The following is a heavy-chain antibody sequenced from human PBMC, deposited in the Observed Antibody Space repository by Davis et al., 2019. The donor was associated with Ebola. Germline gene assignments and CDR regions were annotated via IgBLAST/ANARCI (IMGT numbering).Heavy chain of an antibody. J-gene: IGHJ5*02. D-gene: IGHD3-9*01. CDR1: GDPIGSGGYY. CDR3: ARIFVLRYRINWFDP. Sequence: MPSETLSLTCTVSGDPIGSGGYYWGWIRQPPGKGREWIGGIHHTGTTYYNPSLKSRVTISVDTSKKQFSLNLNSVTAADTAVYFCARIFVLRYRINWFDPWGPGTLVNVSS. V-gene: IGHV4-38-2*02. CDR2: IHHTGTT.